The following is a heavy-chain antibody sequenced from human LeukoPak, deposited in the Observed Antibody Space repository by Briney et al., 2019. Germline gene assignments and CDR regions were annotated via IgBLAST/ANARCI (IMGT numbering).Heavy chain of an antibody. J-gene: IGHJ4*02. CDR2: INHSGST. D-gene: IGHD1-26*01. CDR3: ASSGSPHFIDY. V-gene: IGHV4-34*01. Sequence: PSETLSLTCAVYGGSFSGYYWSWIRQPPGKGLEWIGEINHSGSTNYNPSLKSRVTISVDTSKNQFSLKLSSVTAADTAVYYCASSGSPHFIDYWGQGTLVTVSS. CDR1: GGSFSGYY.